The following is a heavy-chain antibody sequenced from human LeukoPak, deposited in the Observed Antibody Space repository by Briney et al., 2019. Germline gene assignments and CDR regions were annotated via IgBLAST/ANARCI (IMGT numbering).Heavy chain of an antibody. CDR2: IYPGDSDT. D-gene: IGHD6-13*01. J-gene: IGHJ3*02. V-gene: IGHV5-51*01. CDR1: GYSFTSYW. Sequence: PGKSLKISCKGSGYSFTSYWIGWVRQMPGKGLEWMGIIYPGDSDTRYSPSFQGQVTISADKSISTAYLQWSSLIASDTAMYYCARPVAAAAPDAFDIWGQGTMVTVSS. CDR3: ARPVAAAAPDAFDI.